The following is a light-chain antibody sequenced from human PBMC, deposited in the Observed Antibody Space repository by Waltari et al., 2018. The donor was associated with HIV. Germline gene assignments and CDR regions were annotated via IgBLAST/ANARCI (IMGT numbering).Light chain of an antibody. Sequence: SYELTQPPSVSVYPGQPARSTCSGDALPKQYAYWYQQRAGQAPGLVIYTDTERPSGSPERFSGSSSRTTATLTIIGVQAQDEADYNCQSADSNASLWVFGGGTKLTVL. CDR1: ALPKQY. CDR2: TDT. V-gene: IGLV3-25*03. CDR3: QSADSNASLWV. J-gene: IGLJ3*02.